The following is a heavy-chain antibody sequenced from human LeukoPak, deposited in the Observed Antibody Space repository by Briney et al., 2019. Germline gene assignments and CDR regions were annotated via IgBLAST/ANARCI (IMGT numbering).Heavy chain of an antibody. CDR2: IYYSGST. Sequence: SGTLSLTCTVSGGSISSYYWSWIRQPPGKGLEWIGYIYYSGSTNYNPSLKSRVTISVDTSKNQFSLKLSSVTAADTAVYYCARGVGSSSWYGNYYYGMDVWGQGTTVNVSS. V-gene: IGHV4-59*01. CDR1: GGSISSYY. CDR3: ARGVGSSSWYGNYYYGMDV. J-gene: IGHJ6*02. D-gene: IGHD6-13*01.